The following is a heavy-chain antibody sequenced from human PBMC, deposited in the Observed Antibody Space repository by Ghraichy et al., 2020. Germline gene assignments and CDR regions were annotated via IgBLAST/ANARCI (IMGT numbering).Heavy chain of an antibody. CDR2: FDPEDGET. Sequence: ASVKVSCKVSGYTLTELSMHWVRQAPGKGLEWMGGFDPEDGETIYAQKFQGRVTMTEDTSTDTAYMELSSLRSEDTAVYYCATDGSYRSRDAFDIWGQGTMVTVSS. D-gene: IGHD1-26*01. J-gene: IGHJ3*02. CDR1: GYTLTELS. CDR3: ATDGSYRSRDAFDI. V-gene: IGHV1-24*01.